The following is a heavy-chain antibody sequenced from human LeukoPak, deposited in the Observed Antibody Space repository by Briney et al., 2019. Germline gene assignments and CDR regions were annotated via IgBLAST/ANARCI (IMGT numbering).Heavy chain of an antibody. Sequence: GGSLRLSCAASGFTFSTYAMTWVRQAPGKGLEWVSAISGSGSSTYYADSVKGRFTISRDNSKNTLYLRMNSLRAEDTAVYYCAKVLRYFDWSSGYFDYWGQGTLVTVSS. J-gene: IGHJ4*02. D-gene: IGHD3-9*01. CDR3: AKVLRYFDWSSGYFDY. CDR1: GFTFSTYA. CDR2: ISGSGSST. V-gene: IGHV3-23*01.